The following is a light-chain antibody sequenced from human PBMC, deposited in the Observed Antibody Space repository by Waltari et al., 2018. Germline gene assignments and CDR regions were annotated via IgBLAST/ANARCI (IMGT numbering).Light chain of an antibody. J-gene: IGLJ3*02. CDR3: SSFAGSTNWV. CDR2: EVT. V-gene: IGLV2-8*01. CDR1: SSDIGGYNY. Sequence: QSALTQPPSASGSPGQSVTISCTGTSSDIGGYNYVSWYQQHPGKAPKLMIYEVTKRPSGVPDRFSASKSGNTASLTVSGLQAEEEADYYCSSFAGSTNWVFGGGTKLTVL.